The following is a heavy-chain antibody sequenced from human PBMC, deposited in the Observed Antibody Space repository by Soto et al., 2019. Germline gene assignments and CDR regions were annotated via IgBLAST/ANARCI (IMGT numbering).Heavy chain of an antibody. D-gene: IGHD5-12*01. V-gene: IGHV1-69*12. J-gene: IGHJ3*02. CDR2: IIPIFGTA. CDR3: ARSDIVATISIVPDAFDI. Sequence: QVQLVQSGAEVKKPGSSVKVSCKASGGTFGSYAISWVRQAPGQGLEWMGGIIPIFGTANYAQKFQGRVTITADESTSTAYMGLSSLRSEDTAVYYCARSDIVATISIVPDAFDIWGQGTMVTVSS. CDR1: GGTFGSYA.